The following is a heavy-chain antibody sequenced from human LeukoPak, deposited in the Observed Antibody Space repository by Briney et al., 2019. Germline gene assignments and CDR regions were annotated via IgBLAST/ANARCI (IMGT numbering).Heavy chain of an antibody. D-gene: IGHD1-20*01. CDR2: ISGSGGST. Sequence: GGSLRLSRAASGFTFSSYAISWVRQAPGKGLEWVSAISGSGGSTYYADSVKGRFTISRDNSKNTLYLQMNSLRAEDTAVYYCAKNLTGYNWNQNYYYYYMDVWGKGTTVTVSS. J-gene: IGHJ6*03. CDR1: GFTFSSYA. CDR3: AKNLTGYNWNQNYYYYYMDV. V-gene: IGHV3-23*01.